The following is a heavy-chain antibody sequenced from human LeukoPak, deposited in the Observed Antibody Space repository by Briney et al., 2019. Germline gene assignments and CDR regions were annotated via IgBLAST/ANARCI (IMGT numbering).Heavy chain of an antibody. Sequence: SETLSLTCTVSGGSISSYYWSWIRQPPGKGLEWIGYIYYSGSTNYNPSLKSRVTISVDTSKKQFSLKLSSVTAADTAVYYCARASGSGYYDSSGYFLGGYYYYYYGMDVWGQGTTVTVSS. V-gene: IGHV4-59*01. J-gene: IGHJ6*02. CDR2: IYYSGST. CDR1: GGSISSYY. D-gene: IGHD3-22*01. CDR3: ARASGSGYYDSSGYFLGGYYYYYYGMDV.